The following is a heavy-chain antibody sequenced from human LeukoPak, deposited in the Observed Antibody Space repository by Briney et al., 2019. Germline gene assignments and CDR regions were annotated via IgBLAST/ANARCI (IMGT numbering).Heavy chain of an antibody. CDR2: IIPIFGTA. J-gene: IGHJ3*02. D-gene: IGHD1-26*01. V-gene: IGHV1-69*06. CDR1: GGTISRYA. Sequence: SVKVSCKTSGGTISRYAISWVRQAPGQGLEWMGEIIPIFGTANYPQKFRGRLTITADIPTSTVYMELSSLRSEDTAVYYCAREDDTGRYMGDDAFDIWGQGTMVTVSS. CDR3: AREDDTGRYMGDDAFDI.